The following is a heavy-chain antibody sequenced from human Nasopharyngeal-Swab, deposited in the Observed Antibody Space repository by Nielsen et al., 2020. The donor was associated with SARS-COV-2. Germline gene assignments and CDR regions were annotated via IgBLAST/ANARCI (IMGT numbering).Heavy chain of an antibody. Sequence: WIRQSPSRGLEWLGRTYYRSKWYNDYAVSVKSRITINPDTSKNQFSLQLNSVTPEDTAVYYCARDLGYGSGSYYKYYYYYYGMDVWGQGTTVTVSS. CDR2: TYYRSKWYN. CDR3: ARDLGYGSGSYYKYYYYYYGMDV. V-gene: IGHV6-1*01. J-gene: IGHJ6*02. D-gene: IGHD3-10*01.